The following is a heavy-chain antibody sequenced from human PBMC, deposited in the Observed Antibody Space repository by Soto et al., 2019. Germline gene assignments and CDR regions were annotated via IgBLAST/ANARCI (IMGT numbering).Heavy chain of an antibody. D-gene: IGHD3-10*01. CDR2: IYYLGST. J-gene: IGHJ4*02. CDR1: GASMSEYF. V-gene: IGHV4-59*01. Sequence: PSETLSLTCTVSGASMSEYFWSWIRQSPGKGLEWIGYIYYLGSTDYNPSLKSRVTISVDTSKRQFSLRLTSVTAADTAVYYCARDGYDGSGSPYPAFWGPGTHVTVSS. CDR3: ARDGYDGSGSPYPAF.